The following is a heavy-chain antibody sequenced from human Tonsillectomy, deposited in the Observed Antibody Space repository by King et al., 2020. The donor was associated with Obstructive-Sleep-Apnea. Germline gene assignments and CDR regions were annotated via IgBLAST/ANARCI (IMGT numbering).Heavy chain of an antibody. CDR2: IETNGSTT. CDR1: GFTFSNYW. V-gene: IGHV3-74*01. J-gene: IGHJ4*02. CDR3: ARGARGYTYG. Sequence: VQLVESGGGLVQPGGSLRLSWAGSGFTFSNYWMHWVRQAPGKGLVWVSHIETNGSTTTYADYVKGRLPISRDNAKNTLHLQMNSLRAEDTAVYYCARGARGYTYGWGQGTLVTVSS. D-gene: IGHD5-18*01.